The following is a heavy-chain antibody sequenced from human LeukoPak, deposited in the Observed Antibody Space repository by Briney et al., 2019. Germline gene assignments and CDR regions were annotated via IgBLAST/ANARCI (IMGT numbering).Heavy chain of an antibody. V-gene: IGHV1-18*01. Sequence: ASVKVSCKASGYTFTSYGISWVRQAPRQGLEWMGCISADNGDTNYAQNLQGRVTMTTDTSTSTAYMEPRSLRSDDSAVYYCARTEIAVAGTGGDYYYYYGMDVWGQGTTVTVSS. CDR2: ISADNGDT. J-gene: IGHJ6*02. CDR3: ARTEIAVAGTGGDYYYYYGMDV. CDR1: GYTFTSYG. D-gene: IGHD6-13*01.